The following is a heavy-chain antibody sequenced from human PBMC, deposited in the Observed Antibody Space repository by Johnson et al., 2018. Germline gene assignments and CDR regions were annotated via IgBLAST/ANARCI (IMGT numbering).Heavy chain of an antibody. CDR3: VRRARSSASYSDIFDV. D-gene: IGHD3-16*01. V-gene: IGHV3-13*01. J-gene: IGHJ3*01. Sequence: VQLVESGGGLVQXGGSLRLXCAASGFTLSNYDIHWVRQVTGKGPEWLSAFGSGGDTYYPGSVRGRVILAREDAKDSVFLQMNSPRAGDTAVYYCVRRARSSASYSDIFDVWGQGTVVTVSS. CDR1: GFTLSNYD. CDR2: FGSGGDT.